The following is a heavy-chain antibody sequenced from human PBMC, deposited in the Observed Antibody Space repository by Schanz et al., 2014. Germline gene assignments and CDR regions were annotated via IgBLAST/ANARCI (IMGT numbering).Heavy chain of an antibody. V-gene: IGHV3-9*01. J-gene: IGHJ6*02. Sequence: DVQLVESGGGLVQPGRSLRLSCAASGFTFDDYAMHWVRQAPGKGLEWVSGISWNSGSIGYADSVKGRFTISRDDAKNSLYLQMNSLRAEDTALYYCAKDRQNRVNRVGYYYGMDVWGQGTTVTVSS. CDR2: ISWNSGSI. CDR1: GFTFDDYA. D-gene: IGHD3-16*01. CDR3: AKDRQNRVNRVGYYYGMDV.